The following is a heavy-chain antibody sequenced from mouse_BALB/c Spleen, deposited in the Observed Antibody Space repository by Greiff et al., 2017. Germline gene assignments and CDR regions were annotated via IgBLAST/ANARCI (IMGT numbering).Heavy chain of an antibody. CDR2: INPYNGDT. Sequence: EVQLQQSGPELVKPGASVKISCKASGYSFTGYFMNWVMQSHGKSLEWIGRINPYNGDTFYNQKFKGKATLTVDKSSSTAHMELRSLASEDSAVYYCARDHNDRDYAMDYWGQGTSVTVSS. D-gene: IGHD2-14*01. J-gene: IGHJ4*01. CDR1: GYSFTGYF. CDR3: ARDHNDRDYAMDY. V-gene: IGHV1-20*02.